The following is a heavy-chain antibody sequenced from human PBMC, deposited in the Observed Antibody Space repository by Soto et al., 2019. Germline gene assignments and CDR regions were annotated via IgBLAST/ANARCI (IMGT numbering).Heavy chain of an antibody. CDR1: GFTFDDYA. CDR2: ISWNSGNI. D-gene: IGHD1-26*01. CDR3: XKDKWEXXXYFDY. V-gene: IGHV3-9*01. Sequence: EVQLVESGGGLVQPGRSLRLSCAASGFTFDDYAMHWVRQAPGKGXEWVSGISWNSGNIGYADSVKGRFTISRDNAKXXXXXXXXXXXXXXXXXXXXXKDKWEXXXYFDYWGQGTLVTVSS. J-gene: IGHJ4*02.